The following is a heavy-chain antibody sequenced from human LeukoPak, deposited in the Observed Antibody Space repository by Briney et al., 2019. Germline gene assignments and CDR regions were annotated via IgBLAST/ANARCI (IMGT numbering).Heavy chain of an antibody. CDR3: AKLHNGGDGGGY. Sequence: GGSLRLSCAASGFTFSSYWMHWVRQAPGKGLVWVSRINSDGSSTSYADSVKGRFTISRDNAKNTLYLQMNSVRAEDTAVYYCAKLHNGGDGGGYWGQGTLVTVSS. CDR1: GFTFSSYW. CDR2: INSDGSST. J-gene: IGHJ4*02. V-gene: IGHV3-74*01. D-gene: IGHD2-21*02.